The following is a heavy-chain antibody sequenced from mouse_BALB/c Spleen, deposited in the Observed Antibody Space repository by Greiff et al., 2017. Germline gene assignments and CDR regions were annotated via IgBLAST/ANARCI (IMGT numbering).Heavy chain of an antibody. V-gene: IGHV5-9-4*01. CDR1: GFTFSSYA. Sequence: EVQVVESGGGLVKPGGSLKLSCAASGFTFSSYAMSWVRQSPEKRLEWVAEISSGGSYTYYPDTVTGRFTISRDNAKNTLYLEMSSLRSEDTAMYYCARDGAMDDWGQGTSVTVSA. CDR2: ISSGGSYT. CDR3: ARDGAMDD. J-gene: IGHJ4*01.